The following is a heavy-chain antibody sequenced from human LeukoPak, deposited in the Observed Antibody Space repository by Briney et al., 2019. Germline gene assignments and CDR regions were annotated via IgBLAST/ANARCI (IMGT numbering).Heavy chain of an antibody. D-gene: IGHD3-10*02. CDR3: AELGITMIGGV. Sequence: PGGSLRLSCAASGFTFSSYGMYWVRQAPGKGLEWVSYISSSGSTIYYADSVKGRFTISRDSAKNSLYLQMNSLRAEDTAVYYCAELGITMIGGVWGKGTTVTISS. J-gene: IGHJ6*04. CDR2: ISSSGSTI. V-gene: IGHV3-48*04. CDR1: GFTFSSYG.